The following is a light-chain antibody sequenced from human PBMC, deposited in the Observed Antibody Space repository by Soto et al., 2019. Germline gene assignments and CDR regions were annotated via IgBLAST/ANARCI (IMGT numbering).Light chain of an antibody. CDR1: QGISRY. J-gene: IGKJ1*01. Sequence: RVTVSLGSGSACPGGRAMSGWGASQGISRYLAWYQQKPGKAPKLRIYAASTLQSGVPSRFSGSGSGTDFTLTISCLQSEDFATYYCQKYYSYPWTFGQGTKVDI. CDR3: QKYYSYPWT. V-gene: IGKV1-8*01. CDR2: AAS.